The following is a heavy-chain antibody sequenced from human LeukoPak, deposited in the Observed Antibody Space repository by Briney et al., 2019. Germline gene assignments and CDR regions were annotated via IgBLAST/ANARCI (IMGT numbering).Heavy chain of an antibody. J-gene: IGHJ4*02. D-gene: IGHD6-6*01. CDR2: ISSGSSSI. Sequence: GGSLRLSCAASGFTFSSYEMNWVRLAPGKGLEWVSYISSGSSSIFYADSVKGRFTISRDNSKNSLYLQMNSLRVEDTAVYYCARGGIAARFAYWGQGTLVTVSS. V-gene: IGHV3-48*03. CDR3: ARGGIAARFAY. CDR1: GFTFSSYE.